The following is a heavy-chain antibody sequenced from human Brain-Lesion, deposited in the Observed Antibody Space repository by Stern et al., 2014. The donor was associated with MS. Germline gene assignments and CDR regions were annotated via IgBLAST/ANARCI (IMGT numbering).Heavy chain of an antibody. J-gene: IGHJ6*02. Sequence: VQLVESAGGFAQPGGSLRLSWAASGLTVANEYMSWVRQAPGNGPEWVSISYASGTTAYADSVKGRFIISRHNSENTLSLQMNSLRPEDTAVYYCAREGGDDDDYYGLDVWGPGTTVTVSS. V-gene: IGHV3-53*04. CDR2: SYASGTT. D-gene: IGHD5-12*01. CDR1: GLTVANEY. CDR3: AREGGDDDDYYGLDV.